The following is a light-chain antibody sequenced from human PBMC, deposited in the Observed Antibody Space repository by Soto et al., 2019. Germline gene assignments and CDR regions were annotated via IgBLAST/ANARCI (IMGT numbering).Light chain of an antibody. V-gene: IGKV3-20*01. J-gene: IGKJ4*01. Sequence: EIVLTQSPGTLSLSPGERATLSCRASQSVSSTYLAWYQQKPGQAPRLLIYAASRRATGIPDRFSGSGSGTDFTLTISRLEPEDFAVYYCQQYGSSPTTFGGGTKVEIK. CDR2: AAS. CDR3: QQYGSSPTT. CDR1: QSVSSTY.